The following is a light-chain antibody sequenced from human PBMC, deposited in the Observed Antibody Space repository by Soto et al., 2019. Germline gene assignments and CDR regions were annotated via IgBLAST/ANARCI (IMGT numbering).Light chain of an antibody. Sequence: DIQMTQSPSSLSASVGARVTITCRASQGIRNDLGRYQQKPGKAPKRLIYAASSLRSGVPSRVSGSGSGTEFTLTISSLQTEDFASYDGLQYNSYPFTGGQSTRLEIK. CDR2: AAS. J-gene: IGKJ5*01. CDR1: QGIRND. V-gene: IGKV1-17*01. CDR3: LQYNSYPFT.